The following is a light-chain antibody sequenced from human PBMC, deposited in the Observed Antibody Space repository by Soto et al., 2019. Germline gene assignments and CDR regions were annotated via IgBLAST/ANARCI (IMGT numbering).Light chain of an antibody. V-gene: IGKV3-11*01. CDR2: DAS. CDR1: QSVGRY. J-gene: IGKJ1*01. CDR3: QHRNNWPWT. Sequence: EIVLTQSPAILSLSPGERATLSCRASQSVGRYLVWYPQKPGQAPSLLIYDASNRATGVPARFSGSGSGTDFTLTISSLESEDFAVYYCQHRNNWPWTLGQGTRVEIK.